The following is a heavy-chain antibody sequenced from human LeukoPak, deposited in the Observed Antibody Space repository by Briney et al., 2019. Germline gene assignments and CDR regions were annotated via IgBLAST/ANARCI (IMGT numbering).Heavy chain of an antibody. CDR3: ASRLWSGYFDY. CDR1: GYSISSGYY. V-gene: IGHV4-38-2*02. CDR2: IYHSGST. Sequence: SETLSLTCTVSGYSISSGYYWGWIRQPPGKGLEWIGSIYHSGSTYYNPSLKSRVTISVDTSTNQFSLKLSSVTAADTAVYYCASRLWSGYFDYWGQGTLVTVSS. J-gene: IGHJ4*02. D-gene: IGHD3-3*01.